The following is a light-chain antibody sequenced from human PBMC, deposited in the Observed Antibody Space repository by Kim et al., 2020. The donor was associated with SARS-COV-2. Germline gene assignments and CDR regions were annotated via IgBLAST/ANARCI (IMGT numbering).Light chain of an antibody. CDR3: QSRDSGGNVV. CDR1: SLRSYY. J-gene: IGLJ2*01. CDR2: GRN. Sequence: SSELTQDPAVSVALGQTVRITCQGDSLRSYYATWYQQKPRQAPLLVIFGRNNRPSGIPDRFSGSTSGNTASLTISVAQAEDEADFYCQSRDSGGNVVFGGGTKLTVL. V-gene: IGLV3-19*01.